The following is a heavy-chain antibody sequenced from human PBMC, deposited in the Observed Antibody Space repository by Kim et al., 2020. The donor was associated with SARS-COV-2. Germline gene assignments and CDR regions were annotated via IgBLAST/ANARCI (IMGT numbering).Heavy chain of an antibody. J-gene: IGHJ3*02. Sequence: SETLSLTCTVSGGSISSSSYYWGWIRQPPGKGLEWIGSIYYSGSTYYNPSLKSRVTISVDTSKNQFSLKLSSVTAADTAVYYCAINPGYDILTASLALDAFDIWGQGTMVNVSS. CDR3: AINPGYDILTASLALDAFDI. D-gene: IGHD3-9*01. CDR1: GGSISSSSYY. V-gene: IGHV4-39*01. CDR2: IYYSGST.